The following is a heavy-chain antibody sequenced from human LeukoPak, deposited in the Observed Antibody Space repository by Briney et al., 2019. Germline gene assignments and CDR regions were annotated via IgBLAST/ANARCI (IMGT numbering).Heavy chain of an antibody. Sequence: GGSLRXXCAXSGXXFSSYSMNWVRQAPGKGLEWVSHITASGTAMFYADSVKGRFTISRDNAKNSLYLQMNSLRDEDTAVYYCASSGSYRFDYWGQGTLVTVSS. CDR2: ITASGTAM. CDR3: ASSGSYRFDY. J-gene: IGHJ4*02. CDR1: GXXFSSYS. D-gene: IGHD1-26*01. V-gene: IGHV3-48*02.